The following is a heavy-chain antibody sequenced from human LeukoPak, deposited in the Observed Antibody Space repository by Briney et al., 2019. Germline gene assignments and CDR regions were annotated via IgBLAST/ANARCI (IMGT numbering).Heavy chain of an antibody. J-gene: IGHJ6*03. Sequence: PGGSLRLSCAASGFTFSDYYMNWVPQAPGKGLEWVSSISSSSTIYYADSVKGRFTISRDNAKNSLYLQMNSLRAEDTAVYYCARVGGSSSGGGDGYYYYMDVWGKGTTVTVSS. D-gene: IGHD6-6*01. V-gene: IGHV3-69-1*01. CDR2: ISSSSTI. CDR1: GFTFSDYY. CDR3: ARVGGSSSGGGDGYYYYMDV.